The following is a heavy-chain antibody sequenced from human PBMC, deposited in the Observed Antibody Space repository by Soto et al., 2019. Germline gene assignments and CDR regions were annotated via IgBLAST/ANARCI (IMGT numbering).Heavy chain of an antibody. D-gene: IGHD5-18*01. CDR2: IKEDESEK. Sequence: EVQLVESGGSLVQPGGSLRLSCAASGFTFSSYWMSWVRQAPGKGLEWVANIKEDESEKYYMDSVKGRFSISRDNAKNSLHLQMNSLRAEDTAVYYCARGLRGYSYGYDYLGRGTLVNVSS. V-gene: IGHV3-7*03. CDR3: ARGLRGYSYGYDY. J-gene: IGHJ4*02. CDR1: GFTFSSYW.